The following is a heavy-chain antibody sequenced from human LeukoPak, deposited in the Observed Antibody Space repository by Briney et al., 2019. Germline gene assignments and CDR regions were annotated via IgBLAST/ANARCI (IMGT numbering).Heavy chain of an antibody. Sequence: GGSLRLSCAGTGFLFRTYGMHWVRQPPGKGLECVAIISPDGSNEYYVDSVKGRFTISRDNSRNTVFLQMNNLRAEDTAIYYCASARGYNYVNRMDVWGKGTTVTVSP. CDR3: ASARGYNYVNRMDV. J-gene: IGHJ6*04. CDR1: GFLFRTYG. CDR2: ISPDGSNE. D-gene: IGHD5-18*01. V-gene: IGHV3-30*03.